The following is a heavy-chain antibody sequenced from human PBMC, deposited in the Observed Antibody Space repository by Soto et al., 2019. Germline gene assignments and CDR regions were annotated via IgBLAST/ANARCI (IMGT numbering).Heavy chain of an antibody. J-gene: IGHJ4*02. CDR3: AHLALGEYDMGRLWEKFDY. V-gene: IGHV2-5*02. Sequence: QITLKESGPTLVKPTQTLTLTCTFSGFSLSTYRMAVGLFRQPPGGAREWLALIFWDEDERYKPYQRSRLTISADMSKNQVVPTMTDLAPVDTATYYGAHLALGEYDMGRLWEKFDYWGQGILVTVSS. CDR2: IFWDEDE. CDR1: GFSLSTYRMA. D-gene: IGHD3-9*01.